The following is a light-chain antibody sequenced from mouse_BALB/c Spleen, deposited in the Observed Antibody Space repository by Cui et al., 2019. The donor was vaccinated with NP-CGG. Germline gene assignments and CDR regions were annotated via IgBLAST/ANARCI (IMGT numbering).Light chain of an antibody. CDR3: ALWYSNHWV. Sequence: AGFTPESALTTSPGETVTLTCRSSTGAVTTSNYANWVQEKPDHLFTGLIGGTNNRAPGVPARFSGSLIGDKAALTITGAQTEDEAIYFCALWYSNHWVFGGGTKLTVL. J-gene: IGLJ1*01. CDR1: TGAVTTSNY. V-gene: IGLV1*01. CDR2: GTN.